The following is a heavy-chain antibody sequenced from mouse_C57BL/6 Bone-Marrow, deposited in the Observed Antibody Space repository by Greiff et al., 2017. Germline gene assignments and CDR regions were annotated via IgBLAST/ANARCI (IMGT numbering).Heavy chain of an antibody. J-gene: IGHJ3*01. CDR1: GFSLTSYG. CDR2: IWSGGST. V-gene: IGHV2-2*01. Sequence: VKLMESGPGLVQPSQSLSITCTVSGFSLTSYGVHWVRQSPGKGLEWLGVIWSGGSTDYNAAFISRLSISKDNSKSQVFCQMISLQADDTAIYYCARNGGPCGSSAFAYWGQGTLVTVSA. D-gene: IGHD1-1*01. CDR3: ARNGGPCGSSAFAY.